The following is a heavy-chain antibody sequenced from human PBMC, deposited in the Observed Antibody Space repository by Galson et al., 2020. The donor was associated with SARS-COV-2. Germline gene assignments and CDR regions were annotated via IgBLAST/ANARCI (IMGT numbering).Heavy chain of an antibody. V-gene: IGHV3-30*03. CDR3: SRDRKSGYYPRTLYFDY. CDR2: IFYDGHEK. D-gene: IGHD3-22*01. J-gene: IGHJ4*02. CDR1: GFTFGSYA. Sequence: GESLKISCEGSGFTFGSYAMHWVRQAPGKGLEWVAAIFYDGHEKFYASPVKGRFTISRDNAKNMVYLEMNNLRHEDTAVYFCSRDRKSGYYPRTLYFDYWGRGTLVTVSS.